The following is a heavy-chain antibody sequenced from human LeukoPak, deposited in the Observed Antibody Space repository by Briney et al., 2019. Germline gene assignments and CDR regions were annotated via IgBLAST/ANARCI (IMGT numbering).Heavy chain of an antibody. V-gene: IGHV4-39*07. CDR1: GGSISSSSYH. D-gene: IGHD3-22*01. CDR3: ARAYHYDSSGYYDY. J-gene: IGHJ4*02. CDR2: IYYSGST. Sequence: SETLSLTCTVSGGSISSSSYHWGWIRQPPGKGLEWIGSIYYSGSTYYNPSLKSRVTISVDTSKKQFSLKLSSVTAADTAVYYCARAYHYDSSGYYDYWGQGTLVTVSS.